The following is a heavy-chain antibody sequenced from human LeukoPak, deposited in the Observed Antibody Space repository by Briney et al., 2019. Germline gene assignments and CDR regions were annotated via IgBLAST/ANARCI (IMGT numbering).Heavy chain of an antibody. V-gene: IGHV1-58*01. D-gene: IGHD2-21*01. CDR3: AADLATILFPYFGI. CDR2: IVVGSGNT. Sequence: GTSVKVSCKASGFTFTSSAVQWVRQARGQRLEWIGWIVVGSGNTNYAQKFQERVTITRDMSTSTAYMELSSLRSEDTAVYYCAADLATILFPYFGIWGQGTMVTVSS. J-gene: IGHJ3*02. CDR1: GFTFTSSA.